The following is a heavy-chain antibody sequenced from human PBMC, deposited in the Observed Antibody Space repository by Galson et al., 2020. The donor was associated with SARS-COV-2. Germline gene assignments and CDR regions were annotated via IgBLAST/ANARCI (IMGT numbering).Heavy chain of an antibody. D-gene: IGHD3-22*01. V-gene: IGHV4-39*01. CDR2: IYYSGST. J-gene: IGHJ3*02. CDR1: GGSISSSSYY. CDR3: ARMTYYYDSSGPDDAFDI. Sequence: SETLSLTCTVSGGSISSSSYYWGWIRQPPGKGLEWIGSIYYSGSTYYNPSLKSRVTISVDTSKNQFSLKLSSVTAADTAVYYCARMTYYYDSSGPDDAFDIWGEGTMVPVSS.